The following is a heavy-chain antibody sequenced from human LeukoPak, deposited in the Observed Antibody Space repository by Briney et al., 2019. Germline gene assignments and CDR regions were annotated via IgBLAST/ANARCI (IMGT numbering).Heavy chain of an antibody. CDR2: IYSGGST. CDR1: GFTVSSNY. D-gene: IGHD3-10*01. J-gene: IGHJ4*02. V-gene: IGHV3-66*01. Sequence: GGSLRLSCAASGFTVSSNYMSWVRQAPGKGLEWVSVIYSGGSTYHADSVKGRFTISRDNSKNTLYLQMNSLRAEDTAVYYCARDRVYYGSGSYWVDYWGQGTLVTVSS. CDR3: ARDRVYYGSGSYWVDY.